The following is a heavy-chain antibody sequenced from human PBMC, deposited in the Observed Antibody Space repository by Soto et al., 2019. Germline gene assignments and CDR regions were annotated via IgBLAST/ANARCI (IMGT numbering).Heavy chain of an antibody. CDR1: GDFISSHY. CDR2: VYNNGKT. V-gene: IGHV4-4*09. J-gene: IGHJ2*01. Sequence: QVQLQESGPGRVKPSETLSLTCTVSGDFISSHYWSWIRQPPGKRLEWIGYVYNNGKTDSNPSLRSRVTISIDTSENQISLRLTSAPAADTAVYYCARPRGTTPAVWYFDLWGRGTLVTVSS. CDR3: ARPRGTTPAVWYFDL. D-gene: IGHD1-26*01.